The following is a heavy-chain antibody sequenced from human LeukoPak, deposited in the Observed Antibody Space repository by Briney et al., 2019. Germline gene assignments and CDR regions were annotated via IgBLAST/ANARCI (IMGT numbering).Heavy chain of an antibody. D-gene: IGHD2-15*01. J-gene: IGHJ6*02. CDR1: GFTFSSYS. CDR3: ARDRFYDIVVVVAGMNYGMDV. Sequence: GGSLRLSCAASGFTFSSYSMNWVRQAPGKGLEWVSSISSSSSSYIYYADSVKGRFTISRDNAKNSLYLQMNSLRAEDTAVYYCARDRFYDIVVVVAGMNYGMDVWGQGTTITVSS. V-gene: IGHV3-21*01. CDR2: ISSSSSSYI.